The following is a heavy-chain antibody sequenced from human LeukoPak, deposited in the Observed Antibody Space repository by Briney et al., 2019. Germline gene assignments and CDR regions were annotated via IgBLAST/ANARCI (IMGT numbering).Heavy chain of an antibody. CDR1: GDTFIPYT. CDR3: ARDHCTPGTCLGGH. Sequence: SLKVSCKASGDTFIPYTFSWVRQAPGQGLEWIGRIIPSLDVANYAQKFQGRVTLSVDRDTATTYMEVTSLRSEDTAIYYCARDHCTPGTCLGGHWGQGTLVTVSS. CDR2: IIPSLDVA. J-gene: IGHJ4*02. D-gene: IGHD2-15*01. V-gene: IGHV1-69*04.